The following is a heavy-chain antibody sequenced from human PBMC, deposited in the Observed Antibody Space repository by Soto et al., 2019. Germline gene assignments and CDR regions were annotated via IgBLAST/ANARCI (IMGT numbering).Heavy chain of an antibody. CDR2: IYYSGST. Sequence: QVQLQESGPGLVKPSQTLSLTCTVSGGSISSGDYYWSWIRQPPGKGLEWIGYIYYSGSTYHNPSLKSRVTISVDTSKNQFSLKLSSVTAADTAVYYCTRFLEWSKLHYFDYWGQGTLVTVSS. CDR1: GGSISSGDYY. V-gene: IGHV4-30-4*01. J-gene: IGHJ4*02. D-gene: IGHD3-3*01. CDR3: TRFLEWSKLHYFDY.